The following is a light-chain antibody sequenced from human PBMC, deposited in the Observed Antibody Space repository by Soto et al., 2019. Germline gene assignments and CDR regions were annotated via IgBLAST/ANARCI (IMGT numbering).Light chain of an antibody. CDR3: TSYTSSNIPV. CDR1: SSDVGGYNY. V-gene: IGLV2-14*01. Sequence: QSALTQPASVSGSPGQSITISCTGTSSDVGGYNYVSWYQQHPGKAPKVMIYEVSNRPSGGSNRFSGSKSGNTASLTISGRQAEDEADYYCTSYTSSNIPVFGGGTKLTVL. J-gene: IGLJ3*02. CDR2: EVS.